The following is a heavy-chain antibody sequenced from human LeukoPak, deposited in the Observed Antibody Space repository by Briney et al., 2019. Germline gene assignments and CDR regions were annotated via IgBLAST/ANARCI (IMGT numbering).Heavy chain of an antibody. CDR1: GGSISSGGYS. CDR3: ARDKRFKTDY. CDR2: IYHNGST. J-gene: IGHJ4*02. Sequence: SQTLSLTCAVSGGSISSGGYSWSWIRQPPGKGLEWIGYIYHNGSTYYNPSLKSRVTISVDTSKNQFSLKLSSVTAADTAVYYCARDKRFKTDYWGQGTLVTVSS. V-gene: IGHV4-30-2*01. D-gene: IGHD3-10*01.